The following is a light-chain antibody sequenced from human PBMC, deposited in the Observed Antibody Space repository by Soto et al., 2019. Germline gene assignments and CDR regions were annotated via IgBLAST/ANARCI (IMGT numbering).Light chain of an antibody. CDR2: RAS. CDR1: QSISNW. CDR3: QQYSSYPLWT. J-gene: IGKJ1*01. V-gene: IGKV1-5*03. Sequence: DIQMTQSPSTLSASVGDRVTITCRASQSISNWLAWYQQKPGKAPKLLIYRASSLESGVPSRFSGSGSGTEFTLNISSLQPDDFATYYCQQYSSYPLWTFGQGTKVEVK.